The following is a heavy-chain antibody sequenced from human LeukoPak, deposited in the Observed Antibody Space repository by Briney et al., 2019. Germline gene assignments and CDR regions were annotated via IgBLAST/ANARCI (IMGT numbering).Heavy chain of an antibody. Sequence: GGSLRLSCAASGFIFSSYWMSWVRQAPGKGLEWVANIKQDGSEKYYVDSVKGRFTISRDNAKNSLYLQMNSLRGDDTAVYYYCINPCSRFDPLGQGTLVTVS. V-gene: IGHV3-7*02. CDR3: CINPCSRFDP. D-gene: IGHD2-15*01. CDR1: GFIFSSYW. CDR2: IKQDGSEK. J-gene: IGHJ5*02.